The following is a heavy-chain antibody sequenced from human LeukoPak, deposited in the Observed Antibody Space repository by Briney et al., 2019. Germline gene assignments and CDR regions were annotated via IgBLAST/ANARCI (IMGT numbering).Heavy chain of an antibody. CDR2: IYSGGST. V-gene: IGHV3-66*01. Sequence: GGSLRLSCAASGFTFSNYGMHWVRQAPGKGLEWLSVIYSGGSTYYADSVKGRFTISRDNSKNTLYLQMNSLRAEDTAVYYCTRGGYYESSGYYRGYYFDYWGQGTLVTVSS. D-gene: IGHD3-22*01. CDR3: TRGGYYESSGYYRGYYFDY. J-gene: IGHJ4*02. CDR1: GFTFSNYG.